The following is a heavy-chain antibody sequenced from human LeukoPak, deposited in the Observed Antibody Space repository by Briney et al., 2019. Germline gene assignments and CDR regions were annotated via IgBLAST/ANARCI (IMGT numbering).Heavy chain of an antibody. Sequence: PGMSLRLSCAASGFTFSSYGMHWVRQAPGKGLEWVAVIWYDGSNKYYADSVKGRFTISRDNSKNTLYLQMNSLRAEDTAVYYCARDLCSSSNCYIDYWGQGTLVTVSS. V-gene: IGHV3-33*01. D-gene: IGHD2-2*01. CDR2: IWYDGSNK. J-gene: IGHJ4*02. CDR1: GFTFSSYG. CDR3: ARDLCSSSNCYIDY.